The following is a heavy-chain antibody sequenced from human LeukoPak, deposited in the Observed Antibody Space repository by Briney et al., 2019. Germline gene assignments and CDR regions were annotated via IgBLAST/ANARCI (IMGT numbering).Heavy chain of an antibody. Sequence: GGSLRLSCAASGFTVSSYDMHWVRQPAGKGPEWVSGIGSAGGTYYPGSVKGRFTIFRENAKNSLYLQMNSLRAGDTAVYYCARSPYGGNSGFDYWGQGTLVTVSS. CDR3: ARSPYGGNSGFDY. CDR2: IGSAGGT. CDR1: GFTVSSYD. D-gene: IGHD4-23*01. V-gene: IGHV3-13*04. J-gene: IGHJ4*02.